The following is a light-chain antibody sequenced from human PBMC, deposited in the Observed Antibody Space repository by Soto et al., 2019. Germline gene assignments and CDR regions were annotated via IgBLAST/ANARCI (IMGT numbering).Light chain of an antibody. CDR1: SSNIGNNA. J-gene: IGLJ3*02. CDR3: CSHSTSVTWM. Sequence: QSVLTQPPSVSEAPRQRVTISCSGSSSNIGNNAVNWYQQLPGKAPKLLIYYDDLLPSGVSDRFSGSKSGTSASLTISGLQAEDEAVYYCCSHSTSVTWMFGGGTKLTVL. CDR2: YDD. V-gene: IGLV1-36*01.